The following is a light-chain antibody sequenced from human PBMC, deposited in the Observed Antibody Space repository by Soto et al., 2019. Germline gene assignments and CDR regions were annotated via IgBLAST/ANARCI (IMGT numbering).Light chain of an antibody. J-gene: IGKJ1*01. V-gene: IGKV3-15*01. Sequence: EIVMPQSPATLSVSPGERATLSCRASQSVASNLAWYQQKPGQAPRLLIYGASTRATGIPARFSGSGSGTEFTLTISSLQSEDFAVYYCQQYNNGLSWTFGQGTKVDIK. CDR2: GAS. CDR1: QSVASN. CDR3: QQYNNGLSWT.